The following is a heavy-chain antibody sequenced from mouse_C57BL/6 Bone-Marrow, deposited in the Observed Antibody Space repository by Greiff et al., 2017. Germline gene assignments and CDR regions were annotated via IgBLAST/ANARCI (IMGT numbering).Heavy chain of an antibody. CDR3: ARQGLLLRLWFAY. CDR1: GFTFSSYG. CDR2: ISSGGSYT. D-gene: IGHD1-1*01. V-gene: IGHV5-6*01. Sequence: EVKLMESGGDLVKPGGSLKLSCAASGFTFSSYGMSWVRQTPDKRLEWVATISSGGSYTYYPDSVKGRFTISRDNAKNTLYLQMSSLKSEDTAMYYCARQGLLLRLWFAYRGQGTLVTVSA. J-gene: IGHJ3*01.